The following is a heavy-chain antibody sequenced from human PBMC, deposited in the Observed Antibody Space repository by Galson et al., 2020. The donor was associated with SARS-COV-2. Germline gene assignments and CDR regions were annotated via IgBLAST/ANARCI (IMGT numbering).Heavy chain of an antibody. D-gene: IGHD4-17*01. CDR3: AAPDYGFNHFDY. J-gene: IGHJ4*02. CDR1: GMFFSSYA. CDR2: LSYDRST. Sequence: GESLKISCAASGMFFSSYAMHWVRQAPGRGLEWVAVLSYDRSTYYADSVKGRFTISRDNSKNTLHLQMNSLRGEDTAVYYCAAPDYGFNHFDYWGQGTLVTVSS. V-gene: IGHV3-30*04.